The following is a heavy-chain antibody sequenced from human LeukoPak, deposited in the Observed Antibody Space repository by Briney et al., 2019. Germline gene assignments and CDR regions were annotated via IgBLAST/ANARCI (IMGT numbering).Heavy chain of an antibody. D-gene: IGHD3-22*01. V-gene: IGHV4-4*09. CDR2: IYTSGST. CDR3: ASPFYSYDISVYSLIGGAFDI. CDR1: GGSISSYY. J-gene: IGHJ3*02. Sequence: SETLSLTCTVSGGSISSYYWSWIRQPPGKGLEWIGYIYTSGSTNYNPSLKSRVTISVDTSKNQFSLKLSSVTAADTAVYYCASPFYSYDISVYSLIGGAFDIGGKGKMVTVFS.